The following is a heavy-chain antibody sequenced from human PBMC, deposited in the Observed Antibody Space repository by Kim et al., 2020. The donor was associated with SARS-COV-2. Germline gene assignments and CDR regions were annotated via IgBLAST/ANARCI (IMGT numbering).Heavy chain of an antibody. J-gene: IGHJ4*02. Sequence: SETLSLTCTVSGGSISSSSYYWGWIRQPPGKGLEWIGSIYYSGSTYYNPSLKSRVTISVDTSKNQFSLKLSSVTAADTAVYYCARHERGFRLFYYYGRFDYWGQGTLVTVSS. CDR1: GGSISSSSYY. V-gene: IGHV4-39*01. D-gene: IGHD3-10*01. CDR3: ARHERGFRLFYYYGRFDY. CDR2: IYYSGST.